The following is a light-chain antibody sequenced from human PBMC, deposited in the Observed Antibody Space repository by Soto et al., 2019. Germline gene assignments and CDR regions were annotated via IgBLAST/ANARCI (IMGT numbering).Light chain of an antibody. CDR2: TAS. Sequence: DIQMTQSPSSLSASVGDRVTITCRASQGISNYLARYQQKPGKVPKLLIYTASTLQSGVPSQFSSSLTEKDFTLNIGRLQPEDDATYYCQKYSSGPWYTFGQGTKREMK. CDR1: QGISNY. J-gene: IGKJ2*01. CDR3: QKYSSGPWYT. V-gene: IGKV1-27*01.